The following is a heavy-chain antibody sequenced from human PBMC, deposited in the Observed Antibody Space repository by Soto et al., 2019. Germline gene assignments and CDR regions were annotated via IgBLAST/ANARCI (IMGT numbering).Heavy chain of an antibody. Sequence: QVQLVQSGAEVKKPGASVKVSYVASGYTFTDHYIHWVRQPPGQGLEWMGWINPHSVDTIYAQKFQVRVTLTRDTSISTAYMELRRLRSGDTAVYYCARGRKGNFYGMDVWGQGTTGTGSS. J-gene: IGHJ6*02. D-gene: IGHD3-10*01. CDR2: INPHSVDT. CDR1: GYTFTDHY. V-gene: IGHV1-2*02. CDR3: ARGRKGNFYGMDV.